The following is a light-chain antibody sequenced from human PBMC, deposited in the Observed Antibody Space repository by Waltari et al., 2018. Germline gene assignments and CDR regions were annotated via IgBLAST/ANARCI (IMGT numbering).Light chain of an antibody. CDR2: AAS. J-gene: IGKJ1*01. CDR3: QQGYSSPRT. CDR1: QTVTNY. V-gene: IGKV1-39*01. Sequence: DIQLTQSPSSLSASVGDRVIITCRASQTVTNYLNWYQQKEGKAPELLISAASSLQSGVPSWFTGSGSGTEFTLAISNLQRDDFATYYCQQGYSSPRTFGQGTKV.